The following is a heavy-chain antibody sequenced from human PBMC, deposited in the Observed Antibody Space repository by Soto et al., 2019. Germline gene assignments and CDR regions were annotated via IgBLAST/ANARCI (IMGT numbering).Heavy chain of an antibody. V-gene: IGHV1-69*01. CDR3: ARATPYTYSSGNWFDP. Sequence: QVRLVQSGAEVKKPGSSVKVSCKASGGTFSNYAITWLRLAPGQGLEWLGGIIPVFGTVNYAQKFQGRVPICADEATGTAYLPWNRLRPEHTDVYYCARATPYTYSSGNWFDPWGQGTLVIVS. D-gene: IGHD5-18*01. J-gene: IGHJ5*02. CDR1: GGTFSNYA. CDR2: IIPVFGTV.